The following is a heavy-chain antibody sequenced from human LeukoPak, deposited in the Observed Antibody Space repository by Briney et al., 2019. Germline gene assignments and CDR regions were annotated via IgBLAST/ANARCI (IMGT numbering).Heavy chain of an antibody. Sequence: GGSLRLSCAASGFTFSSYWMSRVRQAPGKGLEWVANIKQDGSEKYYVDSVKGRFTISRDNAKNSLYPQMNSLRAEDTAVYYCAREKIVVPAAKGPQFDYWGQGALVTVSS. V-gene: IGHV3-7*01. CDR2: IKQDGSEK. D-gene: IGHD2-2*01. CDR3: AREKIVVPAAKGPQFDY. CDR1: GFTFSSYW. J-gene: IGHJ4*02.